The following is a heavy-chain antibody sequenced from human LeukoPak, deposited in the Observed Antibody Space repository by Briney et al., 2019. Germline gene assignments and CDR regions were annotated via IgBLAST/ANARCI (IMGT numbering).Heavy chain of an antibody. V-gene: IGHV3-11*04. J-gene: IGHJ4*02. D-gene: IGHD3-22*01. CDR2: ISSSGSTI. CDR1: GFTFSDYY. Sequence: GGSLRLSCAASGFTFSDYYMSWIRQAPGKGLEWVSYISSSGSTIYYADSVKGRFTISRGNAKNSLYLQMNSLRAEDTAVYYCAKYAPVTMIVSFGWGQGTLVTVSS. CDR3: AKYAPVTMIVSFG.